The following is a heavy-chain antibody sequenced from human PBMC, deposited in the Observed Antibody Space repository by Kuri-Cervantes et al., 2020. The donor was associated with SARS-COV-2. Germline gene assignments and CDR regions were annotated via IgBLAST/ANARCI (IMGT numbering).Heavy chain of an antibody. V-gene: IGHV4-59*12. Sequence: SETLSLTCTVSGGSISSYYWSWIRQPPGKGLEWIGYIYYSGSTNYNPSLKSRVTISVDTSKSQFSLKLSSVTAADTAVYYCARFSSGYYGSGSYYATYYYGMDVWGQGTTVTVSS. CDR1: GGSISSYY. J-gene: IGHJ6*02. D-gene: IGHD3-10*01. CDR2: IYYSGST. CDR3: ARFSSGYYGSGSYYATYYYGMDV.